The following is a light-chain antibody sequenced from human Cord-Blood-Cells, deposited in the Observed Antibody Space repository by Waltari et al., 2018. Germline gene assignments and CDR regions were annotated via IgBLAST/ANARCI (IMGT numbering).Light chain of an antibody. CDR1: QSISSY. Sequence: DIQMTQSPSSLSASVGDRVTITCRASQSISSYLNWYQQKPGKAPKLLISAASSLQSGVPSRFSGSGSGTDFTLTISSLQPEDFATYYCQQSYSTLTFGGGTKVGIK. CDR3: QQSYSTLT. V-gene: IGKV1-39*01. CDR2: AAS. J-gene: IGKJ4*02.